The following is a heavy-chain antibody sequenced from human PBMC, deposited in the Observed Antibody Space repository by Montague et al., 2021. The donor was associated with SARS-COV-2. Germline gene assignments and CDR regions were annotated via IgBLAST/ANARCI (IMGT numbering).Heavy chain of an antibody. CDR2: IYTSGST. J-gene: IGHJ6*02. D-gene: IGHD3-22*01. Sequence: TLSLTCTVFGGSISSGSYYWSWIRQPAGKGLEWIGRIYTSGSTNYNPSLKSRVTISVDTSKNQSSLKLSSVTAADTAVYYCARDGGIGDSGSNTWSYYYYGMDVWGQGTTVTVSS. CDR1: GGSISSGSYY. V-gene: IGHV4-61*02. CDR3: ARDGGIGDSGSNTWSYYYYGMDV.